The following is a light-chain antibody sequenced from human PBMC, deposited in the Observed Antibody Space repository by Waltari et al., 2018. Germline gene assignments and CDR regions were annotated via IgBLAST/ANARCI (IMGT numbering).Light chain of an antibody. CDR2: GAS. J-gene: IGKJ2*01. Sequence: EIVLKQSPATLSLSPGERATLSCRASQSVSSYLAWYQQKPGQAPRLLIYGASNRATGIPARFSGSGSGTDFTLTISSLEPEDFAVYYCQQRSNWYTFGQGTKLEI. CDR3: QQRSNWYT. CDR1: QSVSSY. V-gene: IGKV3-11*01.